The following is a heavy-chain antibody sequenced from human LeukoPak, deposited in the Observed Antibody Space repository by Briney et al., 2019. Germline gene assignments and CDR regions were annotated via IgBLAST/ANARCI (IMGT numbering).Heavy chain of an antibody. D-gene: IGHD2-2*02. CDR3: ARDKRYCSSTSCYNAFDI. V-gene: IGHV3-48*01. CDR2: ISSTSSTI. J-gene: IGHJ3*02. Sequence: AGGSLRLSCAASGFTFSSYNMNWVRQAPGKGLEWVSYISSTSSTIHYADSVKGRFTISRDNAKNSLFLQMNSLRVEDTAVYYCARDKRYCSSTSCYNAFDIWGQGTMVTVSS. CDR1: GFTFSSYN.